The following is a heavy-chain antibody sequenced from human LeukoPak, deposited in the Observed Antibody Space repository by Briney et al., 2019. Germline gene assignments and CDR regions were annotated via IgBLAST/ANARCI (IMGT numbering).Heavy chain of an antibody. D-gene: IGHD6-6*01. CDR1: GYTFTGYY. V-gene: IGHV1-2*02. CDR3: AREYSSSSGRLFDY. CDR2: INPKSGGT. Sequence: ASVKVSCKASGYTFTGYYMHWVRQAPGQGLECVGWINPKSGGTNYAQKFQGRVTMTRDTSISTAYMELSGLRSDDTAVYYCAREYSSSSGRLFDYWGPGTLVTVSS. J-gene: IGHJ4*02.